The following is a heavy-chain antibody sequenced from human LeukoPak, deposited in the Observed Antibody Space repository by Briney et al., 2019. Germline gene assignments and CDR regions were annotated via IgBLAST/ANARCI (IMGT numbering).Heavy chain of an antibody. V-gene: IGHV5-51*01. D-gene: IGHD4-23*01. CDR1: GYSFATYW. Sequence: GESLKISCKGSGYSFATYWIGWVRQLPGKGLEWMGIIYPSDSDTRYSPSFQGQVTISADKSISTAYLQWSSLKASDTAMYYCARHPFGGNSEGVHYCGHGNPLTVSS. J-gene: IGHJ4*03. CDR2: IYPSDSDT. CDR3: ARHPFGGNSEGVHY.